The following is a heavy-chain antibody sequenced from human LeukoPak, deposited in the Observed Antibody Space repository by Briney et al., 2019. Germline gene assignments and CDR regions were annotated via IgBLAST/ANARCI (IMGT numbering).Heavy chain of an antibody. CDR1: GYTLTELS. V-gene: IGHV1-24*01. CDR2: FDPEDGET. Sequence: ASVKVSCKVSGYTLTELSMHWVRQAPGKGLEWMGGFDPEDGETIYAQKFQGRVTMTEDTSTDTAYMELSSLRSEDTAVYYCATDLPPYHYVRGTPFDIWGQGTMVTVSS. D-gene: IGHD3-10*02. CDR3: ATDLPPYHYVRGTPFDI. J-gene: IGHJ3*02.